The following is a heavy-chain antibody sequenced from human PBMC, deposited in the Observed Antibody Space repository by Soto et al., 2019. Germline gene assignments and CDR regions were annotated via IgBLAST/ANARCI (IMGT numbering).Heavy chain of an antibody. CDR1: GFTFSSYS. J-gene: IGHJ4*02. V-gene: IGHV3-48*01. Sequence: EVPLVESGGGLVQPGGSLRLSCAASGFTFSSYSMNWVRQAPGKGLEGVSYIRSSSSTIDYADSVEGRFTISSDNAKTSLYLHMSGMGAEDTAVYYCARDLYCGLFDYWGQGTLVTVSS. D-gene: IGHD2-2*02. CDR3: ARDLYCGLFDY. CDR2: IRSSSSTI.